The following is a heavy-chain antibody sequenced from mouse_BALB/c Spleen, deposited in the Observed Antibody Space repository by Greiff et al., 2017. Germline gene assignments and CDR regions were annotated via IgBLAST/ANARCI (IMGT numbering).Heavy chain of an antibody. Sequence: QVQLKESGAELAKPGASVKMSCKASGYTFTSYWMQWVKQRPGQGLEWIGAIYPGDGDTRYTQKFKGKATLTADKSSSTAYMQLSSLASEDSAVYYCARGDYPAWFAYWGQGTLVTVSA. CDR3: ARGDYPAWFAY. CDR2: IYPGDGDT. CDR1: GYTFTSYW. V-gene: IGHV1-87*01. J-gene: IGHJ3*01. D-gene: IGHD2-4*01.